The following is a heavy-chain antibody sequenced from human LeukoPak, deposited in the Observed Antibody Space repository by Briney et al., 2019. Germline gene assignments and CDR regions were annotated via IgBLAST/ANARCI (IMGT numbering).Heavy chain of an antibody. D-gene: IGHD3-22*01. Sequence: PGGSLRLSCAASGFTFDDYGMSWVRQAPGKGLEWVSGINWNGGSTGYADSVKGRFTISRDNAKNSLYLQMNSLRAEDTAVYYCAKGRSPYYYDSSGLYYFDYWGQGTLVTVSS. CDR2: INWNGGST. V-gene: IGHV3-20*04. CDR3: AKGRSPYYYDSSGLYYFDY. J-gene: IGHJ4*02. CDR1: GFTFDDYG.